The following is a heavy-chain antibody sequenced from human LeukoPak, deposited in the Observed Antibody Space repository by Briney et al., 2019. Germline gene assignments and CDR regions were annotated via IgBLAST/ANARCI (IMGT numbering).Heavy chain of an antibody. D-gene: IGHD4-17*01. CDR2: INHSGST. Sequence: NPSETLSLTCAFYGGSFSGYYWSWIRQPPGKGLEWIGEINHSGSTNYNPSLKSRVTISVDTSKNQFSLKLSSVTAADTAVYYCAREGYGDYVWFDPWGQGTLVTVSS. CDR3: AREGYGDYVWFDP. CDR1: GGSFSGYY. J-gene: IGHJ5*02. V-gene: IGHV4-34*01.